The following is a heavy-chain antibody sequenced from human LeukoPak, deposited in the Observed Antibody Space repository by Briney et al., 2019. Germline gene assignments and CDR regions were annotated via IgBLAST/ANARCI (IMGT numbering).Heavy chain of an antibody. D-gene: IGHD3-10*01. Sequence: SETLSPTCTVSGGSISSYYWSWIRQPPGKGLEWIGYIYYSGSTNYNPSLKSRVTISVDTSKNQFSLKLSSVTAADTAVYYCARAMVRGVIIDWGQGTLVTVSS. CDR3: ARAMVRGVIID. V-gene: IGHV4-59*01. J-gene: IGHJ4*02. CDR2: IYYSGST. CDR1: GGSISSYY.